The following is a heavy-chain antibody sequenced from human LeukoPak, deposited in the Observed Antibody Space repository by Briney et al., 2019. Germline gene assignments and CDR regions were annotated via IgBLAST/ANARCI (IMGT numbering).Heavy chain of an antibody. Sequence: PGGSLRLSCAASGFSVSGNYVSWVRQAPGKGLEWVSIVYSGGSTYYADSVKGRFTISIDTSKNTVYLQMNSLGAEDTAVYYCARGLRTLFYFDFWGQGTLVTVAS. CDR3: ARGLRTLFYFDF. J-gene: IGHJ4*02. V-gene: IGHV3-66*01. CDR1: GFSVSGNY. CDR2: VYSGGST.